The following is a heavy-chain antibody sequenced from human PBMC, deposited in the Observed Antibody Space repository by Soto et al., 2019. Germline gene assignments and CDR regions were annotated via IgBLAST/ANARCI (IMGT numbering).Heavy chain of an antibody. J-gene: IGHJ6*02. CDR3: VRSRVFIAVAGMATYYYYYGMDV. Sequence: QAQLQQSGPGMVKPSQTLSLTCAISGDSVSSDSAAWNWIRQSPSRGLEWLGRAYYRSKWYNDYAVSVNGRITINPDTSKNHFSLQLNSVTPEDTAVYYCVRSRVFIAVAGMATYYYYYGMDVWGQGTTVTVSS. V-gene: IGHV6-1*01. CDR1: GDSVSSDSAA. CDR2: AYYRSKWYN. D-gene: IGHD6-19*01.